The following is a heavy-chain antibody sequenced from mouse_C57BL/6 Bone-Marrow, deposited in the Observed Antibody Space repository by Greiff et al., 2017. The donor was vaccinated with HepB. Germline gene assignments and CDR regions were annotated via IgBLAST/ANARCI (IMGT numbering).Heavy chain of an antibody. V-gene: IGHV5-6*01. CDR2: ISSGGSYT. D-gene: IGHD1-1*01. J-gene: IGHJ3*01. Sequence: EVQRVESGGDLVKPGGSLKLSCAASGFTFSSYGMSWVRQTPGKGLEWVATISSGGSYTYYPDSVKGRFTISRDNAKNTLDLQMSSLKSEDTAMYYCARVTTVGGAYWGQGTLVTVSA. CDR1: GFTFSSYG. CDR3: ARVTTVGGAY.